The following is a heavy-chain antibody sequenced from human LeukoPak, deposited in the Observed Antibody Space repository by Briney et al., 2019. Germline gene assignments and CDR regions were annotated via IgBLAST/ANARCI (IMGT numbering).Heavy chain of an antibody. Sequence: PGGSLRLSCAASRFTFSNFGIHWVRQAPGKGLEWVSFIVFDGSKKFYADPVKGRFIISRDNSKNTVYLQMNTLRAEDTALYYCAKDKSAMIVVVIGYYMDVWGKGTTVTVSS. J-gene: IGHJ6*03. CDR3: AKDKSAMIVVVIGYYMDV. CDR1: RFTFSNFG. CDR2: IVFDGSKK. V-gene: IGHV3-30*02. D-gene: IGHD3-22*01.